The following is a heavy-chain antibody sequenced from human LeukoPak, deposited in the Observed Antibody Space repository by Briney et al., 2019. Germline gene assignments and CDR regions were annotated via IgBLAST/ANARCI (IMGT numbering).Heavy chain of an antibody. J-gene: IGHJ5*02. V-gene: IGHV1-2*02. Sequence: ASVKVSCKASGYTFTSYYMHWVRQAPGQGLEWMGWINPNSGATNYAQKFQGRITITRDTSTSTAYMELSRLRSDDAAVYYGKGGPIAARLYNWFDPWGKGTLVTVSS. CDR1: GYTFTSYY. CDR3: KGGPIAARLYNWFDP. D-gene: IGHD6-6*01. CDR2: INPNSGAT.